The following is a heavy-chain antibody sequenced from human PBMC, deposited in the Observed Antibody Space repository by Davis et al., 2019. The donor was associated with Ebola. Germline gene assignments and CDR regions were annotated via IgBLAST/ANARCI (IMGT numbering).Heavy chain of an antibody. CDR2: ITGAGGNT. V-gene: IGHV3-23*01. CDR3: AKGYQLLWYYYYYGMDV. J-gene: IGHJ6*02. D-gene: IGHD2-2*01. CDR1: GFTFSNYA. Sequence: GGSLRLSCAASGFTFSNYAMSWVRQAPGKGLQWVSTITGAGGNTYYADSVKGRFTISRDNSKNTLYLQMNSLRAEDTAVYYCAKGYQLLWYYYYYGMDVWGQGTTVTVSS.